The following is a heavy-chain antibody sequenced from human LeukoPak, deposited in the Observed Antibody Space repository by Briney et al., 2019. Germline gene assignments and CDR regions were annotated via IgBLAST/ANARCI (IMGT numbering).Heavy chain of an antibody. CDR3: ALNGREVPSGAFDI. J-gene: IGHJ3*02. V-gene: IGHV3-23*01. CDR1: GFTFSSYA. D-gene: IGHD3-16*02. CDR2: ISGSGGST. Sequence: GGFLRLSCAASGFTFSSYAMHWVRQAPGKGLEWVSAISGSGGSTYYADSVKGRFTISRDNSKNTLYLQMNSLRAEDTAVYYCALNGREVPSGAFDIWGQGTMVTVSS.